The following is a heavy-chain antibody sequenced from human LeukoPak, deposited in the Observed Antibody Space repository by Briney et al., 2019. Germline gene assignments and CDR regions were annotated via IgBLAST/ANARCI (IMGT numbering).Heavy chain of an antibody. CDR1: GYSFTNYN. CDR3: ARVRDGYNDAYDI. Sequence: GASLKVSCKTSGYSFTNYNLHWVRQAPGQRLEWMGIIKPSGGDTNYAQKFQGRVFMTRDTSTSTVYLELSSLKAEDTAVYYCARVRDGYNDAYDIWGQGTVVTVSS. CDR2: IKPSGGDT. V-gene: IGHV1-46*01. J-gene: IGHJ3*02. D-gene: IGHD5-24*01.